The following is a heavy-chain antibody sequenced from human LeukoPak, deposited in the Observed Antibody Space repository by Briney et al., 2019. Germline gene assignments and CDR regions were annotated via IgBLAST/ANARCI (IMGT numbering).Heavy chain of an antibody. CDR3: AKAVGRYYYYYMDV. V-gene: IGHV3-23*01. CDR1: GFTFSSYA. Sequence: PGGSLRLSCAASGFTFSSYAMSWVRQAPGKGLEWVSAISGSSGSTYYADSVKGRFTIPRDNSKNTLYLQMNSLRAEDTAVYYCAKAVGRYYYYYMDVWGKGTTVTVSS. CDR2: ISGSSGST. J-gene: IGHJ6*03. D-gene: IGHD1-26*01.